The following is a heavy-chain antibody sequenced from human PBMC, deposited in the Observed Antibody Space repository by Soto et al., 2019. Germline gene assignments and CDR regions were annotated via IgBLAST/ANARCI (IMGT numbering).Heavy chain of an antibody. CDR1: GFTFSSYA. D-gene: IGHD3-3*01. J-gene: IGHJ4*02. CDR3: ARDGITIFGVVIPFDY. Sequence: GGSLRLSCAASGFTFSSYAMHWVRQAPGKGLEWVSVIYSGGSTYYADSVKGRFTISRDNSKNTLYLQMNSLRAGDTAVYYCARDGITIFGVVIPFDYWGQGTLVTVSS. V-gene: IGHV3-66*01. CDR2: IYSGGST.